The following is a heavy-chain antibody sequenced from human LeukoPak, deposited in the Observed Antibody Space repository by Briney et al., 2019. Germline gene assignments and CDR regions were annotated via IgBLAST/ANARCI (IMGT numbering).Heavy chain of an antibody. Sequence: SQTLSLTCALSGDSVSSNIGAWNWIRQSPSRGLEWLGRTYYTSKWYNDYAVSVKRRITINSDTSKNQFSLRLTSVTPEDTAVYYCARDLHNYYGLEVWGQGTTVTVSS. CDR2: TYYTSKWYN. J-gene: IGHJ6*02. CDR1: GDSVSSNIGA. CDR3: ARDLHNYYGLEV. D-gene: IGHD4-11*01. V-gene: IGHV6-1*01.